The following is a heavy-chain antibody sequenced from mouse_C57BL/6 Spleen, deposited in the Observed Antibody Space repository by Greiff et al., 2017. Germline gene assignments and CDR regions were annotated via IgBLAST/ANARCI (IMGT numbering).Heavy chain of an antibody. D-gene: IGHD1-1*01. CDR2: IYPRSGNT. CDR3: ARPPHYCGSSPWYFDV. Sequence: QVQLQQSGAELARPGASVKLSCKASGYTFTSYGISWVKQRTGQGLEWIGEIYPRSGNTYYNEKFKGKATLTADKSSSTAYMELRSLTSEDSAVYFCARPPHYCGSSPWYFDVWGTGTTVTVSS. J-gene: IGHJ1*03. CDR1: GYTFTSYG. V-gene: IGHV1-81*01.